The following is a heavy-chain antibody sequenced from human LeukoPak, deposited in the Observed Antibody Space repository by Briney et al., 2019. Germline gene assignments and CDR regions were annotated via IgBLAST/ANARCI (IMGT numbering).Heavy chain of an antibody. Sequence: RASVKVSCKASGYTCTIYDINWVRQATGQGLEWMGWMNPNSGNTAYAQKFQGRVTMTRNTSISTAYMELSSLRSEDTAVYYCARSHSSGSIDYWGQGTLVTVSS. CDR3: ARSHSSGSIDY. CDR2: MNPNSGNT. CDR1: GYTCTIYD. V-gene: IGHV1-8*01. J-gene: IGHJ4*02. D-gene: IGHD3-22*01.